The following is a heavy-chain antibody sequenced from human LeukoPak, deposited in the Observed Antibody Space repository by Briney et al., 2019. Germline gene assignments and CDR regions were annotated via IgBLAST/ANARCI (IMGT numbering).Heavy chain of an antibody. V-gene: IGHV3-72*01. Sequence: PGGSLRLSCAASGFTISDHHIDWVRQAPGKGVEWVGRSRTRSKPNSCTTEFAASFEGRFILSRDESKNTLHLQMSSLNPEDTAVYFCVRVVTTVSGWYHFDYWGQGTLVAVSS. CDR1: GFTISDHH. D-gene: IGHD6-13*01. CDR2: TRSKPNSCTT. CDR3: VRVVTTVSGWYHFDY. J-gene: IGHJ4*02.